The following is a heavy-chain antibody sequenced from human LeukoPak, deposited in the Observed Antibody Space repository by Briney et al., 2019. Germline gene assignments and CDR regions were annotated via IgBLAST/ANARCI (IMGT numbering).Heavy chain of an antibody. CDR3: ARGLDYDSSGYYSEAGDY. D-gene: IGHD3-22*01. Sequence: VASVKVSCTASGYTFTSYDIYWVRQATGQGLEWMGWVNPNSGNTGYAQKFQGRVTMTRNTSISTAYMELSSLRSEDTAVYYCARGLDYDSSGYYSEAGDYWGQGTLVTVSS. V-gene: IGHV1-8*01. CDR2: VNPNSGNT. CDR1: GYTFTSYD. J-gene: IGHJ4*02.